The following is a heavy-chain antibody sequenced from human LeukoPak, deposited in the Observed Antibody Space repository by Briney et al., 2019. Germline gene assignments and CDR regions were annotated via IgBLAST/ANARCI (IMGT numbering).Heavy chain of an antibody. Sequence: SETLSLTCGVSGGSITTTNYWSWVRQPPGGGLEWIGEISLAGRTRYNPSLKNRVNISIDESKNHLYLNLASVTAADTAVYYCSRESGPFCPFGHWGQGTLVAVTS. CDR3: SRESGPFCPFGH. CDR1: GGSITTTNY. V-gene: IGHV4-4*02. J-gene: IGHJ4*02. D-gene: IGHD1-26*01. CDR2: ISLAGRT.